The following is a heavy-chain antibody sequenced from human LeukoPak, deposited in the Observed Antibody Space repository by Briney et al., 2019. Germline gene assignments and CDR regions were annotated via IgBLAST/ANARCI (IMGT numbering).Heavy chain of an antibody. V-gene: IGHV3-30*02. J-gene: IGHJ4*02. CDR1: GFTFSNYG. CDR3: AKVLMDYGDYFDY. CDR2: IQSDGNNK. Sequence: PGGSLRLSCVASGFTFSNYGIYWVRQAPGKGLEWVAFIQSDGNNKYYADSVKGRFSISRDNSKNTLYLQMNSLRTEDTAVYYCAKVLMDYGDYFDYWGQGTLVTVSS. D-gene: IGHD4-17*01.